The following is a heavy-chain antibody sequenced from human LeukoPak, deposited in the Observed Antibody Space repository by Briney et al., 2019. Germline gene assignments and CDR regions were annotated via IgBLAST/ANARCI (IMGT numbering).Heavy chain of an antibody. J-gene: IGHJ3*02. CDR1: GFTFSSYW. D-gene: IGHD3-16*01. Sequence: GGSLRLSCAASGFTFSSYWMSWVRKAPGKGLEWVANIKQDGSEKYYVDSVKGRFTISRDNAKNSLYLQMNSLRAEDTAVYYCARDWQNTGDEAFDIWGQGTMVTVSS. V-gene: IGHV3-7*03. CDR2: IKQDGSEK. CDR3: ARDWQNTGDEAFDI.